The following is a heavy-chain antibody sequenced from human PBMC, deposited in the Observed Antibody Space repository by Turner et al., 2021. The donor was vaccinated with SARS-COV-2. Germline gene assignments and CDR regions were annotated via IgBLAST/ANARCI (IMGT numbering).Heavy chain of an antibody. CDR2: LSGSGDST. CDR1: GFTFSHYA. CDR3: AKVGGWELRRKWFFDL. Sequence: EVQLLESGGGLVQPGGPLRLSCAASGFTFSHYAMSWGRQAPGRGLEWVSFLSGSGDSTYHADSVKGRFTISRDNSKNTLYLQMNSLRAEDTAVYYCAKVGGWELRRKWFFDLWGRGTLVSVSS. V-gene: IGHV3-23*01. J-gene: IGHJ2*01. D-gene: IGHD1-26*01.